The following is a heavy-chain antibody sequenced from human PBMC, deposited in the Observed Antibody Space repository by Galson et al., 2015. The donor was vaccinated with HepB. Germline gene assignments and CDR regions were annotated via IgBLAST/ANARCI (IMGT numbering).Heavy chain of an antibody. CDR3: ARDAGHGGNSGAFDI. V-gene: IGHV1-2*04. J-gene: IGHJ3*02. Sequence: SVKVSCKASGYTFTGHYMHWVRQAPGQGLEWMGWINLKSGGTHFAQKFQGWVTMTRDTSVSTAYMERSRLTYDDTAVYYCARDAGHGGNSGAFDIWGQGTLVTVSS. CDR1: GYTFTGHY. CDR2: INLKSGGT. D-gene: IGHD4-23*01.